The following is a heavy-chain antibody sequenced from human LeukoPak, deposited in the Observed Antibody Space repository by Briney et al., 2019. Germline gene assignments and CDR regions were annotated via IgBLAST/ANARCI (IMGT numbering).Heavy chain of an antibody. J-gene: IGHJ6*03. CDR2: INPSGGST. Sequence: GASVKVSCKASGYTFTRNQMHWVRQAPGQGLEWMGIINPSGGSTSYAQKFQGRVTMTRDTSTSTVYMELSSLRSEDTAVYYCARGHYYDSSGYPPYYYYYMDVWGKGTTVTVSS. CDR3: ARGHYYDSSGYPPYYYYYMDV. V-gene: IGHV1-46*01. D-gene: IGHD3-22*01. CDR1: GYTFTRNQ.